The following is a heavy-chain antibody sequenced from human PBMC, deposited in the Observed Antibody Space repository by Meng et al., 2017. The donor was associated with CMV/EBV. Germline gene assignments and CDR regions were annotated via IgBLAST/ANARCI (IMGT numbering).Heavy chain of an antibody. CDR1: GASSSSGDY. Sequence: GASSSSGDYWGWIRQPPGKGLEWIGSIYYSGSTYYNPSLKSRVTISVDTSKNQFSLKLSSVTAADTAVYYCARDPEWELPLYYFDYWGQGTLVTVSS. J-gene: IGHJ4*02. V-gene: IGHV4-39*07. D-gene: IGHD1-26*01. CDR2: IYYSGST. CDR3: ARDPEWELPLYYFDY.